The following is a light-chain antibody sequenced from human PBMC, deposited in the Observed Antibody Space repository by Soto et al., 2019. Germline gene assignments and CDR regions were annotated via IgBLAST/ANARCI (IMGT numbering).Light chain of an antibody. CDR1: QSVSSN. V-gene: IGKV3-15*01. J-gene: IGKJ1*01. Sequence: EIVMTQSTATLSVSPGERDTLFCRASQSVSSNLAWYQQKPGQAPRLLIYGASTRATGIPARFSGSGSGTEFTLTISSLQSEDFAVYYCQQYNNWPPWTFGQGTKVDI. CDR2: GAS. CDR3: QQYNNWPPWT.